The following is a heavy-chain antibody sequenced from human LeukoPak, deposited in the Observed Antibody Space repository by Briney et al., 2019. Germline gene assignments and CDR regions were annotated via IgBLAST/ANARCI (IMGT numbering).Heavy chain of an antibody. J-gene: IGHJ4*02. CDR3: AKYGSGSYYTDY. CDR1: GFTFSSYG. V-gene: IGHV3-30*18. Sequence: GGSLRLSCAASGFTFSSYGMHWVRQAPGKGLEWVAVISYDGSNKYYADSVKGRFTISRDNSKNTLYLQMNSLRAEDTAVYYCAKYGSGSYYTDYWGQGTLVTVSS. CDR2: ISYDGSNK. D-gene: IGHD3-10*01.